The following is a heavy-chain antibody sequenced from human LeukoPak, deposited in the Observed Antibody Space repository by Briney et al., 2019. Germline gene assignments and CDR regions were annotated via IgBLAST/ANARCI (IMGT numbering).Heavy chain of an antibody. CDR2: ISGSGGGT. V-gene: IGHV3-23*01. J-gene: IGHJ4*02. CDR1: GFTFTNCA. D-gene: IGHD2-2*01. Sequence: GGSLRLSCAASGFTFTNCAMSWVRQAPGKGLEWVSAISGSGGGTYYADSVKGRFTISRDNSKNMLFLQMNSLRAEDTAVYYCAKGRDSTSCYDNWGQGTLVTVSS. CDR3: AKGRDSTSCYDN.